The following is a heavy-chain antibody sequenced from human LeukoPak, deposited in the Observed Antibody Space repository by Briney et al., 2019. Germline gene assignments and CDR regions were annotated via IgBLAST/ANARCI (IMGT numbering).Heavy chain of an antibody. V-gene: IGHV3-7*01. D-gene: IGHD3-16*01. CDR3: ARWGGGSFTV. CDR2: IKQDGSEK. CDR1: GFTFSSYW. J-gene: IGHJ4*02. Sequence: HPGGSLRLSCAASGFTFSSYWMSWVRQAPGKGLEWVANIKQDGSEKYYVDSVKGRFTISRDNAKNSLYLQMDSLRAEDAAAYYCARWGGGSFTVWGQGTLVTVSS.